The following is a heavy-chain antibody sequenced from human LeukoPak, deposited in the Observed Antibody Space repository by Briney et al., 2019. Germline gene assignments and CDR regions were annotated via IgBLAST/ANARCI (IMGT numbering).Heavy chain of an antibody. CDR1: GGSISGYY. Sequence: PSETLSLTCTVSGGSISGYYWSWVRQPAGKGLEWIWRIYSSGSANYNPSLKSRVTMSVDTSNNQFSLKLTSVSAADTAVYYCAREYGDLDYWGQGTLVTVSS. CDR3: AREYGDLDY. CDR2: IYSSGSA. V-gene: IGHV4-4*07. J-gene: IGHJ4*02. D-gene: IGHD4-17*01.